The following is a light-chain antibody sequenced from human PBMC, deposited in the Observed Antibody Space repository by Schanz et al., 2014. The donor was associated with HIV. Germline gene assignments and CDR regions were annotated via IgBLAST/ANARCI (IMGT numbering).Light chain of an antibody. CDR1: SSNFRSNA. CDR3: ATWDDSLDGWV. CDR2: NTF. J-gene: IGLJ1*01. Sequence: QAVVTQPPSASGTPGQRVTISCSGSSSNFRSNAVNWYQQLPGTAPRLVIYNTFHRPSGVPDRFSGSQSGTSASLAISGLQSEDESDFFCATWDDSLDGWVFGSGTKVTVL. V-gene: IGLV1-44*01.